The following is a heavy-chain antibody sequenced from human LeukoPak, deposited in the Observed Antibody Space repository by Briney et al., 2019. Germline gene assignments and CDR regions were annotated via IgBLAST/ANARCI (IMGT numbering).Heavy chain of an antibody. J-gene: IGHJ4*02. CDR2: INPSGGST. D-gene: IGHD6-19*01. V-gene: IGHV1-46*01. CDR3: AREYSSGWYTGSGGY. Sequence: ASVKVSCKASGYTFTSYYMHWVRQAPGQGLEWMGIINPSGGSTSYAQKFQGRVTMTRDTSTSTVYMELSSLRSEDTAVYYCAREYSSGWYTGSGGYGGQGPLVTVSS. CDR1: GYTFTSYY.